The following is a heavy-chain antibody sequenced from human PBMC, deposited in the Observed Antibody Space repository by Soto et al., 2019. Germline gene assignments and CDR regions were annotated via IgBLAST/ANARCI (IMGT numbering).Heavy chain of an antibody. V-gene: IGHV4-59*12. CDR3: AREYDS. CDR2: IYETGST. CDR1: GGSISSYY. J-gene: IGHJ5*02. D-gene: IGHD3-16*01. Sequence: QVQLQESGPGLVKPSETLSLTCTVSGGSISSYYWSWIRQTPGKGLEWIGYIYETGSTNYNPSLESRHTISVDTAKNQFSLKLTSVTAADTAVYYCAREYDSWGQGTLVTVSS.